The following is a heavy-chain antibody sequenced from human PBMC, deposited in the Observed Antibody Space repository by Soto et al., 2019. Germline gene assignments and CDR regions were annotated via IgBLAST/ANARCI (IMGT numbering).Heavy chain of an antibody. CDR3: ASPPIVATIVNYYYRMDV. Sequence: QVQLVQSGAEVKKPGSSVKVSCKASGGTFSSYAISWVRQAPGQGLEWMGGIIPIFGTADYAQKFQGRVTITADESTSTAYIELISLRTEDTDVYYCASPPIVATIVNYYYRMDVWGQGTTVTVSS. D-gene: IGHD5-12*01. CDR1: GGTFSSYA. CDR2: IIPIFGTA. V-gene: IGHV1-69*12. J-gene: IGHJ6*02.